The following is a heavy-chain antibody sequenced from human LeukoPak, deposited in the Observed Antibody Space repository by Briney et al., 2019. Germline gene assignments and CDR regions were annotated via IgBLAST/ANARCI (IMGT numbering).Heavy chain of an antibody. CDR2: MNPNSGNT. Sequence: AASVKVSCKASGYTFTSYDINWVRQATGQGLEWMGWMNPNSGNTGYAQKFQGRVTMTRNTSISTAYMELSSLRSEDTAVYYCARGLVGLSGFYYYYYYYMDVWGKGTTVTISS. J-gene: IGHJ6*03. CDR3: ARGLVGLSGFYYYYYYYMDV. V-gene: IGHV1-8*01. D-gene: IGHD3-10*01. CDR1: GYTFTSYD.